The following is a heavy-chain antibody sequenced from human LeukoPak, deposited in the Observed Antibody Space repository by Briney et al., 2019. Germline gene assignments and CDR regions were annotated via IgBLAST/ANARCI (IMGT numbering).Heavy chain of an antibody. Sequence: SQTLSLTCAVSGDSVSSNSAAWNWIRQSPSRGLEWLGRTYYRSKWYNDYAVSVKSRITINPDTSKNQFSLQLNSVTPEDTAVYYCARMTWIQLYWYFDLWGRGTLVTVSS. D-gene: IGHD5-18*01. CDR1: GDSVSSNSAA. CDR3: ARMTWIQLYWYFDL. V-gene: IGHV6-1*01. CDR2: TYYRSKWYN. J-gene: IGHJ2*01.